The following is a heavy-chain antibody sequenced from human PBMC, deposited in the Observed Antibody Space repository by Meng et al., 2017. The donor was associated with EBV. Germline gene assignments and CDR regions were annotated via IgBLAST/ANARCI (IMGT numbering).Heavy chain of an antibody. J-gene: IGHJ4*02. CDR3: AHRKNNWEVIEIDY. D-gene: IGHD1-1*01. CDR2: VYWDDDK. V-gene: IGHV2-5*02. CDR1: GFSLSTGGAA. Sequence: QFTLKASGPPLVKPTQTLTLTCTFSGFSLSTGGAAVGWIRQPPGKALEWLAIVYWDDDKRYSPSLKSRLTITKDTSKNQVVLTMTNMGPGDTATYFCAHRKNNWEVIEIDYWGQGTLVTVSS.